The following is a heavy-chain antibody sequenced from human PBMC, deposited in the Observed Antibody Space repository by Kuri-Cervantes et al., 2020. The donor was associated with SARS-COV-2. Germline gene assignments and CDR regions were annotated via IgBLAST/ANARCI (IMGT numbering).Heavy chain of an antibody. CDR2: IYYSGST. J-gene: IGHJ3*02. Sequence: GSLRLSCTVSGGSISSGHYYWGWIRQPPGKGLEWIGSIYYSGSTYYNPSLKSRVTISVDTSKNQFSLKLSSVTAADTAVYYCAAWVVTTWGAFDIWGQGTMVTVSS. V-gene: IGHV4-39*01. CDR1: GGSISSGHYY. CDR3: AAWVVTTWGAFDI. D-gene: IGHD4-23*01.